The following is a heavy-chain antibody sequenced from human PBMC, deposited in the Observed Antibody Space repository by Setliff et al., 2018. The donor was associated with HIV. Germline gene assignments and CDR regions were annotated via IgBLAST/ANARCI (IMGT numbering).Heavy chain of an antibody. CDR3: ATRIRDGHRGYGYFDF. J-gene: IGHJ4*02. D-gene: IGHD5-12*01. Sequence: ASVKVSCKASGYTFTHYGISWVRQAPGQGLEWMGWISGYNANTNYAQKFQGRVTLTTDISTTTAFMELRSLRPEDTAVYYCATRIRDGHRGYGYFDFWGQGTLVTVSS. V-gene: IGHV1-18*01. CDR2: ISGYNANT. CDR1: GYTFTHYG.